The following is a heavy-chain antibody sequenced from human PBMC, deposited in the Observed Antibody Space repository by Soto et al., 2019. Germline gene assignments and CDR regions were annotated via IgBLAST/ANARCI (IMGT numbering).Heavy chain of an antibody. J-gene: IGHJ5*02. CDR3: ARDGDGYPA. D-gene: IGHD1-1*01. CDR2: IKQDGSEK. CDR1: GFTFSRNW. Sequence: EVQLVESGGGLVQPGGSLTLSCAASGFTFSRNWMSWVRQAPGKGLEWVANIKQDGSEKYYADAVKGRFTLSRDNVESSLYLQMNSLRAEDTAVYYCARDGDGYPAWGQGTLVTVSS. V-gene: IGHV3-7*01.